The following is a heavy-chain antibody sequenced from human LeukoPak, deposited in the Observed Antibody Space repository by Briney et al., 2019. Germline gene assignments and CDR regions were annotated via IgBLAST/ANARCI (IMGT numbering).Heavy chain of an antibody. Sequence: ASVKVSCKASGYTFTSYYMHWVRQAPGQGLEWMGIINPSGGSTNYAQKFQGGVTITADESTGTAYMELSSLRSEDTAVYYCARGTRDGYINFDYWGQGTLVTVSS. D-gene: IGHD5-24*01. J-gene: IGHJ4*02. CDR1: GYTFTSYY. CDR2: INPSGGST. V-gene: IGHV1-46*01. CDR3: ARGTRDGYINFDY.